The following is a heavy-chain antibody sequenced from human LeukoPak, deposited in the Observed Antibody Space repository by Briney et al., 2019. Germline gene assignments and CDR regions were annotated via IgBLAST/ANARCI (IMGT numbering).Heavy chain of an antibody. D-gene: IGHD2/OR15-2a*01. V-gene: IGHV3-21*01. CDR1: EFTFSSYN. Sequence: GGSLRLSCAASEFTFSSYNMNWVRQAPGKGLEWVSSISSSSDYIYYADSVKGRFTISRDNAKNSLYLQMKSLRAEDTAVYYCARGKTSQNIVIRKTYNWFDPWGQGTLVTVSS. CDR2: ISSSSDYI. CDR3: ARGKTSQNIVIRKTYNWFDP. J-gene: IGHJ5*02.